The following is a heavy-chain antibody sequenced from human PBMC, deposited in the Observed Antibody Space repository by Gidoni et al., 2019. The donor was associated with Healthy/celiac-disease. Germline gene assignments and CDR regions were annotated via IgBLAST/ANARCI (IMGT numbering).Heavy chain of an antibody. CDR3: ARDSLYYYDSSGYREFDY. J-gene: IGHJ4*02. V-gene: IGHV3-33*01. CDR2: IWYDVSNK. CDR1: GFTFSSYG. D-gene: IGHD3-22*01. Sequence: QVQLVESGGGVVQPGRSLRLSCAASGFTFSSYGMHWVRQAPGKGLEWVAVIWYDVSNKYYADSVKGRFTISRDNSKNTLYLQMNSLRAEDTAVYYCARDSLYYYDSSGYREFDYWGQGTLVTVSS.